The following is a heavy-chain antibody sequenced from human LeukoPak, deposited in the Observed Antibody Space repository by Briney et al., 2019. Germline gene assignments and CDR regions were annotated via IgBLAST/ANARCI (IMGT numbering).Heavy chain of an antibody. CDR2: ISAYNGNT. D-gene: IGHD3-22*01. CDR3: ARDSGDRYYDSSFGPKSHLIDI. Sequence: GASVKVSCKASGYTFTSYGISWVRQAPGQGLEWMGWISAYNGNTNYAQKLQGRVTMNTDTSTSTAYMELRSLRSDDTAVYYCARDSGDRYYDSSFGPKSHLIDIWGQGTMVTVAS. J-gene: IGHJ3*02. CDR1: GYTFTSYG. V-gene: IGHV1-18*01.